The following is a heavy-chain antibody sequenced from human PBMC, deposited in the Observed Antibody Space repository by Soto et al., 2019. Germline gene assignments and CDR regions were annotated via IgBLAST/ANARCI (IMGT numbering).Heavy chain of an antibody. CDR3: ARGNLSVDFDS. CDR2: ISRDGLNT. D-gene: IGHD3-3*02. V-gene: IGHV3-30*03. Sequence: VESGGEVVQPGRSLRLSCAACGFGFGSFGMHWGRQAPGQGLEWLAFISRDGLNTFYADSVRGRFTLYRDYSKSTMYLQMSALRDEDTAIYYCARGNLSVDFDSWGRGTLVTVSS. CDR1: GFGFGSFG. J-gene: IGHJ4*02.